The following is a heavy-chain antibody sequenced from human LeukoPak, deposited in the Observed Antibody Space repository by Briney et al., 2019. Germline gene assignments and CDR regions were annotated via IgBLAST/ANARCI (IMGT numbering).Heavy chain of an antibody. CDR3: AKDREPDYDFWGGLGSHYHYYMDV. D-gene: IGHD3-3*01. Sequence: ASVKVSCKASVYTFTGYYLHWVRQAPGQGLEWMGWINPESGGTKYSQKFQGRVTMTRDTSISTGFMDLSRLRSDDTAMYYCAKDREPDYDFWGGLGSHYHYYMDVWGKGTTVTVSS. V-gene: IGHV1-2*02. CDR1: VYTFTGYY. J-gene: IGHJ6*03. CDR2: INPESGGT.